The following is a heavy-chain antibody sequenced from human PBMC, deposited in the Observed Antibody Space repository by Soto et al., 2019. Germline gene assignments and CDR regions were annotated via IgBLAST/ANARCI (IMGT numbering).Heavy chain of an antibody. V-gene: IGHV1-69*13. D-gene: IGHD3-22*01. CDR1: GGLFSSYA. CDR3: ARGGSGYVWFNEF. Sequence: ASVKVSCKDSGGLFSSYAISWVRQAPGQGLEWMGGIIPVFGTAYYAQKFQGRVTITADESTNTAYMELSSLRSEDAAMYYCARGGSGYVWFNEFWGQGSLVTVSS. J-gene: IGHJ4*02. CDR2: IIPVFGTA.